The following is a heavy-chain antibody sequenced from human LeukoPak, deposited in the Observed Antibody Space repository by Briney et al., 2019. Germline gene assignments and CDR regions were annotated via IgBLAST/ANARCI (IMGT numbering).Heavy chain of an antibody. CDR3: ARGDSGSYLVDY. D-gene: IGHD1-26*01. CDR1: GGSISSSYY. CDR2: IYYSGST. J-gene: IGHJ4*02. Sequence: SETLSLTCTVSGGSISSSYYWGWIRQPPGKGLEWIGSIYYSGSTYYNPSLKSRVTISVDTSKNQFSLKLSSVTAADTAVYYCARGDSGSYLVDYWGQGTLVTVSS. V-gene: IGHV4-39*07.